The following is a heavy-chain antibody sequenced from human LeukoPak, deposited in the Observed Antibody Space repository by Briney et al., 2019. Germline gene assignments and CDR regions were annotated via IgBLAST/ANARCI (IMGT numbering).Heavy chain of an antibody. CDR1: GGTFSSYA. J-gene: IGHJ3*02. CDR2: INPNSGGT. CDR3: AREGSRLLWFGERGAFDI. V-gene: IGHV1-69*10. D-gene: IGHD3-10*01. Sequence: SVKVSCKASGGTFSSYAISWVRQAPGQGLEWMGWINPNSGGTNYAQKFQGRVTITRDTSASTAYMELSSLRSEDTAVYYCAREGSRLLWFGERGAFDIWGQGTMVTVSS.